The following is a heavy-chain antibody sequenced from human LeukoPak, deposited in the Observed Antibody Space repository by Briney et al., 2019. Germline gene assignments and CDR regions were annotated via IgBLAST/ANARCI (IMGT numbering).Heavy chain of an antibody. CDR1: GFTFSSHW. D-gene: IGHD5-18*01. CDR2: ITQDGSEK. Sequence: GGSLRLSCAASGFTFSSHWMRCVRQAPGKGLEWVANITQDGSEKYYGDSETGRFTISRDNDKTSLYLQMNSLRAEDTAVYDCARDPFSRYSYGPDWYFDLWGRGTPVTVSS. CDR3: ARDPFSRYSYGPDWYFDL. V-gene: IGHV3-7*01. J-gene: IGHJ2*01.